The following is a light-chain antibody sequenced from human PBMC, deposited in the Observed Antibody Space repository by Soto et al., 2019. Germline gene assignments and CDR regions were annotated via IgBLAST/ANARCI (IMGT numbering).Light chain of an antibody. CDR3: QHYNSYSEA. Sequence: DIPMTQSQPSLSGFFLDRISIXCLSSQDIKSNLNWYQQKPGEAPKLLIYKASTLKSGVPSRFSGSGSGTEFTLTISSLQPDDFATYYCQHYNSYSEAFGQGTKVDIK. CDR2: KAS. V-gene: IGKV1-5*03. CDR1: QDIKSN. J-gene: IGKJ1*01.